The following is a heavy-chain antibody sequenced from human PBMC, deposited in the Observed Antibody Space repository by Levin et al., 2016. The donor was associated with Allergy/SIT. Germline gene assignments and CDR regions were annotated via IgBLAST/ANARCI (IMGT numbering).Heavy chain of an antibody. V-gene: IGHV3-66*01. CDR2: IYSGGST. J-gene: IGHJ4*02. Sequence: WIRQPPGKGLEWVSVIYSGGSTYYADSVKGRFTISRDNSKNTLYLQMNSLRAEDTAVYYCARISSIAAADYWGQGTLVTVSS. CDR3: ARISSIAAADY. D-gene: IGHD6-13*01.